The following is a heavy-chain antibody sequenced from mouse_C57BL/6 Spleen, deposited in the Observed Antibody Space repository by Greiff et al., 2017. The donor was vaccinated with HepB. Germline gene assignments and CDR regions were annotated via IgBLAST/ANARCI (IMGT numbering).Heavy chain of an antibody. Sequence: QVQLQQSGAELVRPGTSVKVSCKASGYAFTNYLIEWVKQRPGQGLEWIGVINPGSGGTNYNEKFKGKATLTADKSSSTAYMQLSSLTSEDSAVYVCARAGGNYDYFDYWGQGTTLTVSS. D-gene: IGHD2-1*01. CDR2: INPGSGGT. CDR3: ARAGGNYDYFDY. V-gene: IGHV1-54*01. J-gene: IGHJ2*01. CDR1: GYAFTNYL.